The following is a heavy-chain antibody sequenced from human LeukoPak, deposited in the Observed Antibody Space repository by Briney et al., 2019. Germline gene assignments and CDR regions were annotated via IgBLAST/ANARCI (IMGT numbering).Heavy chain of an antibody. CDR2: INHSGST. CDR1: GGSFSGYY. CDR3: ARQTTVTPTLYYFDY. D-gene: IGHD4-17*01. Sequence: SETLSLTCAVYGGSFSGYYWSWIRQPPGKGLGWIGEINHSGSTNYNPSLKSRVTISVDTSKNQFSLKLSSVTAADTAVYYCARQTTVTPTLYYFDYWGQGTLVTVSS. V-gene: IGHV4-34*01. J-gene: IGHJ4*02.